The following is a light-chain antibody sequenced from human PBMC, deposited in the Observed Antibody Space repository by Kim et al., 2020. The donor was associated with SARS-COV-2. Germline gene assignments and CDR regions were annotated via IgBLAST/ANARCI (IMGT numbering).Light chain of an antibody. Sequence: AVGQTVRITCQGGSLRSYDASWYQQKPGQAPVVVIYGKNNRPSGIPDRFSGSSSGNTASLTITGAQAEDEADYYCNSRDSSGNHWVFGGGTKLTVL. CDR1: SLRSYD. J-gene: IGLJ3*02. CDR3: NSRDSSGNHWV. V-gene: IGLV3-19*01. CDR2: GKN.